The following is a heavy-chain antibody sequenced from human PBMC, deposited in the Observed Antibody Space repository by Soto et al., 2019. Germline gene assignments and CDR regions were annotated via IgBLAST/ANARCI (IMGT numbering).Heavy chain of an antibody. J-gene: IGHJ4*02. Sequence: EVQLLESGGGLVQPGGSLRLSCAASGFTFSSYAMSWVRQAPGKGLEWVSAIGGSGGSTYYADSVKGRFTISRDNSKNTLYLQMNSLRAEDTAVYYCAKDRGSSWTIFDYWGQGTLVTVSS. V-gene: IGHV3-23*01. CDR3: AKDRGSSWTIFDY. CDR2: IGGSGGST. CDR1: GFTFSSYA. D-gene: IGHD6-13*01.